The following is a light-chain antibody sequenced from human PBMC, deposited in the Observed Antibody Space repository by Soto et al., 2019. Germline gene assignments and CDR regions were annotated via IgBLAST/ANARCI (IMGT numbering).Light chain of an antibody. J-gene: IGKJ3*01. CDR2: GAS. V-gene: IGKV3-20*01. Sequence: EIVLTQSPDTLSLSPGERATLSCRASQSISSSYLAWYQQKPGQAPSLLIYGASSRATGIPDRFSGSGSGTDFTLTISRLEPEDFAVYYCQQYGSSPTFGPGTKVDI. CDR1: QSISSSY. CDR3: QQYGSSPT.